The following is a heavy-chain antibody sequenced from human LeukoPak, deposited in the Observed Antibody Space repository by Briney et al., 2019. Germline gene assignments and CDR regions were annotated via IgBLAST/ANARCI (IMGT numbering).Heavy chain of an antibody. CDR2: IWYDGSNK. D-gene: IGHD4-17*01. V-gene: IGHV3-33*01. CDR3: ARGDPTATTNQNFDY. CDR1: GFSFSNYD. Sequence: PGGSLRLSCAASGFSFSNYDMHWVRQAPGKGLEWVAVIWYDGSNKYYADSVKGRFTISRDNSKNTLYLQMNSLRVEDTAVYYCARGDPTATTNQNFDYWGQGTLVTVSS. J-gene: IGHJ4*02.